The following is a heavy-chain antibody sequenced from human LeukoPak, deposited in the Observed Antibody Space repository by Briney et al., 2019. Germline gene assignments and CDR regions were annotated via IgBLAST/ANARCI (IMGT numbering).Heavy chain of an antibody. D-gene: IGHD3-9*01. CDR1: GFTFSSYA. Sequence: GGSLRLSCAASGFTFSSYAMSWVRQAPGKGLEWVSAISGSGGSTYYADSVKGRFTISRDNSKNTLYLQMDGLRAEDTAVCYCAKGRGYFDWLLYPFDYWGQGTLVTVSS. J-gene: IGHJ4*02. CDR2: ISGSGGST. V-gene: IGHV3-23*01. CDR3: AKGRGYFDWLLYPFDY.